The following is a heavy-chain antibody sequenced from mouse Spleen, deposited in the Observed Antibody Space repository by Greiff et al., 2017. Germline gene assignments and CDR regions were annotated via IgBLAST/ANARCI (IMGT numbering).Heavy chain of an antibody. CDR3: ARRGYDGYYGAMDY. Sequence: VMLVESGAELVRPGTSVKVSCKASGYAFTNYLIEWVKQRPGQGLEWIGVINPGSGGTNYNEKFKGKATLTADKSSSTAYMQLSSLTSDDSAVYFCARRGYDGYYGAMDYWGQGTSVTVSS. J-gene: IGHJ4*01. V-gene: IGHV1-54*01. CDR2: INPGSGGT. CDR1: GYAFTNYL. D-gene: IGHD2-3*01.